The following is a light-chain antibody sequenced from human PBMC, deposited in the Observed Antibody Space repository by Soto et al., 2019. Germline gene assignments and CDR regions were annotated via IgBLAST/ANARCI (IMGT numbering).Light chain of an antibody. CDR3: SSYAGSTLYV. Sequence: QSALTQPPSASGSPGQSVTISCTGTSSDVGGYDYVSWYLQYPGKAPKLMIYEVTKRPSGVPDRFSGSKSGNTASLTVSGLQAEAEADYYCSSYAGSTLYVFGTGTKLTVL. V-gene: IGLV2-8*01. CDR1: SSDVGGYDY. J-gene: IGLJ1*01. CDR2: EVT.